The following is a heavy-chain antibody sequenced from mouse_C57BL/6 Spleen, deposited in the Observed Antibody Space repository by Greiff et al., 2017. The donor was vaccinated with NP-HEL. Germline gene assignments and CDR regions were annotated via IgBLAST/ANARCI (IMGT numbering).Heavy chain of an antibody. CDR1: GFTFSSYG. CDR2: ISSGGSYT. Sequence: VMLVESGGDLVKPGGSLKLSCAASGFTFSSYGMSWVRQTPDKRLEWVATISSGGSYTYYPDSVKGRFTISRDNAKNNLYLQMSSLKSEDTAMYYCANSWDYWGQGTTLTVSS. V-gene: IGHV5-6*01. CDR3: ANSWDY. J-gene: IGHJ2*01.